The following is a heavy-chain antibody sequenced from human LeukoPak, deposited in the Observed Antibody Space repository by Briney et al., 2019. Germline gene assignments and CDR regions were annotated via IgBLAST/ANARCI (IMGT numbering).Heavy chain of an antibody. J-gene: IGHJ4*02. D-gene: IGHD3-3*01. V-gene: IGHV5-51*01. CDR3: ARQHYDFWSGYYRY. CDR2: IYPGDSDT. CDR1: GYGFFGYW. Sequence: GESLKISCKGSGYGFFGYWIGWVRQMPGKGLEWMGIIYPGDSDTRYSPSFQGQVTISADKSISTAYLQWSSLKASDTAMYYCARQHYDFWSGYYRYWGQGTLVTVSS.